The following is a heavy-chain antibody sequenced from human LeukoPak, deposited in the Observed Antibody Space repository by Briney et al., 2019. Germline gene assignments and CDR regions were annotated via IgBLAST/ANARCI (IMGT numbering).Heavy chain of an antibody. J-gene: IGHJ2*01. CDR3: ARDPLEGSWYFDL. Sequence: GGSLRLACAASGFTFSSYSVNWVRQAPGKGLEWVSSVSSTSSYIYYADSVKGRFTISRDNAKNSLFLQMNSLRAEDTAVYYCARDPLEGSWYFDLWGRGTLVTVSS. CDR2: VSSTSSYI. CDR1: GFTFSSYS. V-gene: IGHV3-21*01. D-gene: IGHD5-24*01.